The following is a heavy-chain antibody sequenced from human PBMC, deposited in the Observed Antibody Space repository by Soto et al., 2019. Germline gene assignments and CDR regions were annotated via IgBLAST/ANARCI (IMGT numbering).Heavy chain of an antibody. Sequence: SVKVSCKASGGTFSSYTISWVRQAPGQGLEWMGRIIPILGIANYAQKFQGRVTITADKSTSTAYMELSSLRSEDTAVYYCARDLIPRLSSSWSPFDDWGQGTLVTVSS. CDR1: GGTFSSYT. D-gene: IGHD6-13*01. J-gene: IGHJ4*02. CDR3: ARDLIPRLSSSWSPFDD. CDR2: IIPILGIA. V-gene: IGHV1-69*04.